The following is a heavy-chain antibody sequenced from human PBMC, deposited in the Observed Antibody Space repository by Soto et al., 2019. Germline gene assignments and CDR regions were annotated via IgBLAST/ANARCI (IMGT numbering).Heavy chain of an antibody. CDR2: MNPNSGNT. J-gene: IGHJ4*02. V-gene: IGHV1-8*01. D-gene: IGHD4-17*01. Sequence: VQLVQSGAEVKKPGASVKVSCKASGYTFTSYDINWVRQATGQGLEWMGWMNPNSGNTGSAQKFQGRVTMTRDTFTRTAYMELSRLTSEDTAVYYCVRVVGAVDYWGQGTLVTVSS. CDR3: VRVVGAVDY. CDR1: GYTFTSYD.